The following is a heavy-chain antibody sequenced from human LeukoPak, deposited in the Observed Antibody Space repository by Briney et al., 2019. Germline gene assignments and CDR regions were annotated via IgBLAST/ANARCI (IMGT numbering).Heavy chain of an antibody. CDR2: IYYSGST. CDR3: ARVSLVRGAPDYYFDY. J-gene: IGHJ4*02. V-gene: IGHV4-59*12. Sequence: NPSETLSLTCTVSGGSISSYYWSWIRQPPGKGLEWIGYIYYSGSTNYNPSLKSRVTMSVDTSKNQFSLKLSSVTAADTAVYYCARVSLVRGAPDYYFDYWGQGTLVTVSS. CDR1: GGSISSYY. D-gene: IGHD3-10*01.